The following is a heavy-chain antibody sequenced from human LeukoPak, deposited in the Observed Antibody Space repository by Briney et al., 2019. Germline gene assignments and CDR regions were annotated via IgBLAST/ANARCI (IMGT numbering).Heavy chain of an antibody. CDR3: ARVSSPYYYGSGSYYYYYYMDV. V-gene: IGHV4-39*07. CDR1: GGSISSSSYY. D-gene: IGHD3-10*01. J-gene: IGHJ6*03. Sequence: SETLSLTCTVSGGSISSSSYYWVWIRQSPGKGLEWIGYVYYSGSTYYNPSLKSRVTISVDTSKNQFSLKLSSVTAADTAVYYCARVSSPYYYGSGSYYYYYYMDVWGKGTTVTVSS. CDR2: VYYSGST.